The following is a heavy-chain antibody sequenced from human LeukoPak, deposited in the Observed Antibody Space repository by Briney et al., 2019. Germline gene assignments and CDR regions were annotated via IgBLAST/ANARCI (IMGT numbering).Heavy chain of an antibody. CDR2: INHSGST. Sequence: PSETLSLTCAVYGGSFSGYYWSWIRQPPGKGLEWIGEINHSGSTNYNPSLKSRVTISVDTSKNQFSLKLSSVTAADTAVYYCARVVYCSSTSCFNYYYYCYMDVWGKGTTVTVSS. J-gene: IGHJ6*03. D-gene: IGHD2-2*01. CDR3: ARVVYCSSTSCFNYYYYCYMDV. V-gene: IGHV4-34*01. CDR1: GGSFSGYY.